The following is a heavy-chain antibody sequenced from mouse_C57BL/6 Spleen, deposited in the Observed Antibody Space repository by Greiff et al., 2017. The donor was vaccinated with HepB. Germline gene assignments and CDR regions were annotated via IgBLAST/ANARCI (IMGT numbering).Heavy chain of an antibody. CDR2: IYPRDGST. Sequence: VQLQQSDAELVKPGASVKISCKVSGYTFTDHTIHWMKQRPEQGLEWIGYIYPRDGSTTYNEKFKGKATLTADKSSSTAYMQLNSLTSEDSAVYFCARWDYSNSYAMDYWGQGTSVTVSS. CDR3: ARWDYSNSYAMDY. V-gene: IGHV1-78*01. D-gene: IGHD2-5*01. CDR1: GYTFTDHT. J-gene: IGHJ4*01.